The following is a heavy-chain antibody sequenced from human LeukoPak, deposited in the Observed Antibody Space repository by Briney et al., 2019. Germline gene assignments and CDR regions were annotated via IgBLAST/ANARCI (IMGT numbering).Heavy chain of an antibody. CDR3: ARVPHDAFDI. Sequence: PSETLPLTCTVSGGSISSYYWSWIRQPAGKGLEWIGRIYTSGSTNYNPSLKSRVIMSVDTSKNQFSLKLSSVTASDTAVYYCARVPHDAFDIWGQGTMVTVSS. V-gene: IGHV4-4*07. CDR1: GGSISSYY. CDR2: IYTSGST. J-gene: IGHJ3*02.